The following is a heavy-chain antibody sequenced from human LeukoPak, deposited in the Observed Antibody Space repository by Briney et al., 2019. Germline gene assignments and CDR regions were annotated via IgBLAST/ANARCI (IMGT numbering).Heavy chain of an antibody. CDR2: IKQDGSEK. V-gene: IGHV3-7*01. D-gene: IGHD1-26*01. Sequence: GGSLRLSCAASGFTFSSYWMSWVRQAPGKGLEWVANIKQDGSEKYYVDSVKGRFTISRDNAKNSLYLQMNSLRAEDTAVYYCARAGSYYYTSHFDYWGQGTLVTVSS. J-gene: IGHJ4*02. CDR3: ARAGSYYYTSHFDY. CDR1: GFTFSSYW.